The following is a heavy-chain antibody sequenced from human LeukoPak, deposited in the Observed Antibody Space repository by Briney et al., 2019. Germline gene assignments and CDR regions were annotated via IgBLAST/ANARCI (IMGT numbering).Heavy chain of an antibody. J-gene: IGHJ5*02. CDR2: ISTSGHKT. Sequence: GGSLRLSCAASGFTFSSYAISWVRQAPGKGLEWVSAISTSGHKTYYADSVKGRFTISRDNSKNTLYLQMNSLRAEDTAVYYCARRVEHFDFWSGPSDHWGQGTLVTVSS. V-gene: IGHV3-23*01. CDR1: GFTFSSYA. CDR3: ARRVEHFDFWSGPSDH. D-gene: IGHD3-3*01.